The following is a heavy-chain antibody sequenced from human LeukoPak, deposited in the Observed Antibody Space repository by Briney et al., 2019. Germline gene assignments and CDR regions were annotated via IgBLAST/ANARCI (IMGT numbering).Heavy chain of an antibody. Sequence: SVKVSCKASGGTFSSYAISWVRQAPGQGLEWMGGIIPIFGTANYAQKFQGRVTITADESTSTAYMELSSLRSEDTAVYYCARSRDENYYYYGMDVWGQGTTVTVSS. CDR2: IIPIFGTA. J-gene: IGHJ6*02. V-gene: IGHV1-69*13. D-gene: IGHD3-10*01. CDR1: GGTFSSYA. CDR3: ARSRDENYYYYGMDV.